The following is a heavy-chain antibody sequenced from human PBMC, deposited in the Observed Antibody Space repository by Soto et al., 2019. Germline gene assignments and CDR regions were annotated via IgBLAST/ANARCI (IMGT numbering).Heavy chain of an antibody. V-gene: IGHV3-33*01. CDR3: ARGTYYYDSSGYYSY. CDR2: IWYDGSNK. J-gene: IGHJ4*02. CDR1: GFTFSSYG. Sequence: GGSLRLSCAASGFTFSSYGMHWVRQAPGKGLEWVAVIWYDGSNKYYADSVKGRFTISRDNSKNTLYLQMNSLRAEDTAVYYCARGTYYYDSSGYYSYWGQGTLVTVSS. D-gene: IGHD3-22*01.